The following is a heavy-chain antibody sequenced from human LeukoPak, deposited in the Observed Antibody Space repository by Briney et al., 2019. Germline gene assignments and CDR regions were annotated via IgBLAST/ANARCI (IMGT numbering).Heavy chain of an antibody. CDR1: GGFISSSSYY. CDR2: IYYSGST. J-gene: IGHJ4*02. CDR3: ARRNYYGSGSYTD. Sequence: SETLSLTCTVSGGFISSSSYYWGWIRQPPGKGLEWIGSIYYSGSTYYNPSLKSRVTISVDTSKNQFSLKLSSVTAADTAVYYCARRNYYGSGSYTDWGQGTLVTVSS. D-gene: IGHD3-10*01. V-gene: IGHV4-39*01.